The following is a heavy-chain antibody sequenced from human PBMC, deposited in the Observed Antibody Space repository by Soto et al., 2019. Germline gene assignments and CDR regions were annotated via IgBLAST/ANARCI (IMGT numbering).Heavy chain of an antibody. CDR3: AKDPDYDDYIH. J-gene: IGHJ4*02. Sequence: GGCMRLSCAASGFTFSSYGMHWVRQAPGKGLEWVAVISYDGSNKYYADSVRGRFTISRDNSKNTLYLQMNSLITEDTAVYYCAKDPDYDDYIHWGQGTLVTVSS. CDR1: GFTFSSYG. D-gene: IGHD4-17*01. V-gene: IGHV3-30*18. CDR2: ISYDGSNK.